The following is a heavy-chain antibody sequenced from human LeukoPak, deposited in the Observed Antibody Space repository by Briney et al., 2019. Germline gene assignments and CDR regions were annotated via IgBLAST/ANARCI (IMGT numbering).Heavy chain of an antibody. J-gene: IGHJ6*02. Sequence: SETLSLTCSVSGGSVNKWYWNWIRQPPGKGLEWIGCIYDSGSTNYDPSLKSRVTISVETSKNQFSLKLNSVTAADTAVYYCARDSEYYYGSGSLGVVYYGMDVWGQGTTVTVSS. CDR2: IYDSGST. D-gene: IGHD3-10*01. V-gene: IGHV4-59*02. CDR1: GGSVNKWY. CDR3: ARDSEYYYGSGSLGVVYYGMDV.